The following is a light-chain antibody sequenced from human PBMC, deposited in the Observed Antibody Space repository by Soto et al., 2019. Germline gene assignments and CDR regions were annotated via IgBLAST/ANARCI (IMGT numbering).Light chain of an antibody. Sequence: LTQPASVSGSPGQSITISCTGTSSDVGGYNYVSWYQQHPGKAPKLMIYEVSNRPSGVSNRFSGSKSGNTASLTISGLQAEDEADYYCSSYTSSPNYVFGTGTKVTVL. CDR2: EVS. J-gene: IGLJ1*01. V-gene: IGLV2-14*01. CDR3: SSYTSSPNYV. CDR1: SSDVGGYNY.